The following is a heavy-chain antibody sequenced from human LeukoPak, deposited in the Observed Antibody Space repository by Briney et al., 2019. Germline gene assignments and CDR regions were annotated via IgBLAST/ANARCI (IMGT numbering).Heavy chain of an antibody. CDR3: ATKAGSGGGYFDY. V-gene: IGHV3-53*05. CDR2: IFPSHST. J-gene: IGHJ4*02. D-gene: IGHD3-10*01. Sequence: GGSLRLSCAASGLTVSTDYMSWVRQAPGKELEWVSVIFPSHSTYYADSVKDRFTISRDNSKNAVYLQMNSLRPEDTAVYYCATKAGSGGGYFDYWGQGTLVTVSS. CDR1: GLTVSTDY.